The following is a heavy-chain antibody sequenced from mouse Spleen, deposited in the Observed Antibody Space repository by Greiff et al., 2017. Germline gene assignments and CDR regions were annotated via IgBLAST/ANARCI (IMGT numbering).Heavy chain of an antibody. J-gene: IGHJ2*01. Sequence: EVQVVESGGGLVKLGGSLKLSCAASGFTFSSYAMSWVRQTPEKRLEWVATISSGGGNTYYPDSVKGRFTISRDNAKNTLYLQMSSLKSEDTAMYYCARHEGNYFDYWGQGTTLTVSS. V-gene: IGHV5-9-3*01. CDR1: GFTFSSYA. CDR3: ARHEGNYFDY. CDR2: ISSGGGNT.